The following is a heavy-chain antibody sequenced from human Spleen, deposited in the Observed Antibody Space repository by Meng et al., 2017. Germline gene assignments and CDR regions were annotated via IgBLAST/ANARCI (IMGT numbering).Heavy chain of an antibody. V-gene: IGHV4-34*01. CDR2: INHSGST. J-gene: IGHJ6*02. D-gene: IGHD3-9*01. Sequence: SETLSLTCAVYGGSFSGYYWSWIRQPPGKGLEWIGEINHSGSTNYNPSLKSRVTISVDTSKNQFSLKLSSVTAADTAVDYCARGYYDILTGYYPYYYYGMDVWGQGTTVTVSS. CDR1: GGSFSGYY. CDR3: ARGYYDILTGYYPYYYYGMDV.